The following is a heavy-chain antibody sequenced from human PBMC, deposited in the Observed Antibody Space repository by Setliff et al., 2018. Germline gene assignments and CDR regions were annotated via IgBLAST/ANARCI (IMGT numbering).Heavy chain of an antibody. CDR3: SRLVRFCTRTSCQRLSGGEF. CDR2: VSTYNGDT. Sequence: ASVKVSCKASGYSFTSFSITWVRQAPGQGLEWLGWVSTYNGDTKSAQKFRGRVTMTTDTSTSTAYMELRSLRSDDTAVYYCSRLVRFCTRTSCQRLSGGEFWGQGTLVTVSS. V-gene: IGHV1-18*01. J-gene: IGHJ4*02. D-gene: IGHD2-8*01. CDR1: GYSFTSFS.